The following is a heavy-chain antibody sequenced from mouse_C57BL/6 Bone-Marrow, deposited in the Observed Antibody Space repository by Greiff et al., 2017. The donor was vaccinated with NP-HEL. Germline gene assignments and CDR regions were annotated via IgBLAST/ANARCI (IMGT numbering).Heavy chain of an antibody. V-gene: IGHV5-6*02. D-gene: IGHD1-1*01. Sequence: EVKLMESGGDLVKPGGSLKLSCAASGFTFSSYGMSWVRQTPDKRLEWVATISSGGSYTYYPDSVKGRFTISRDNAKNTLYLQMSSLKSEDTAMYYCARRFANYYGSSSAWFAYWGQGTLVTVSA. CDR3: ARRFANYYGSSSAWFAY. CDR2: ISSGGSYT. J-gene: IGHJ3*01. CDR1: GFTFSSYG.